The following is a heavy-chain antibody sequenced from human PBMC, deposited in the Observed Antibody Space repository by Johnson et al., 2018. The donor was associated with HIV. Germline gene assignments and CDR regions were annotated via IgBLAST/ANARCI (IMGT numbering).Heavy chain of an antibody. Sequence: VHLVESGGGVVQPGRSLRLSCAASGFTFSSYAMHWVRQAPGKGLEWVAVISYDGSNKYYADSVKGRFTISRANSKNTLYLQMNSLRAEDTAVYYCAREGASAVRYSSSWYGHDAFDIWGQGTMVTVSS. CDR2: ISYDGSNK. CDR1: GFTFSSYA. CDR3: AREGASAVRYSSSWYGHDAFDI. V-gene: IGHV3-30*04. J-gene: IGHJ3*02. D-gene: IGHD6-13*01.